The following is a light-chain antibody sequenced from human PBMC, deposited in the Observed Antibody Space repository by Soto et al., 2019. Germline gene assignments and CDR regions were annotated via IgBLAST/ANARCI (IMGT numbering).Light chain of an antibody. CDR2: ATS. CDR1: QSVSSN. J-gene: IGKJ4*01. CDR3: QHYNNWPFT. Sequence: EIVMTQSPATLSVSPGERASLSCRASQSVSSNLAWYQQKPGQTPRLLIYATSTRATGIPARFSGSGSGTEFTLTISSLQSEAVAVYYCQHYNNWPFTFGGGTKVEIK. V-gene: IGKV3-15*01.